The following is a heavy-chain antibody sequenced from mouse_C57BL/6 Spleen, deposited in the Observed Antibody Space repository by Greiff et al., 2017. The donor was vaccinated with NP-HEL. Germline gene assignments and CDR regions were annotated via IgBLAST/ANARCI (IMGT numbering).Heavy chain of an antibody. CDR2: ISGGGGNT. D-gene: IGHD1-1*01. Sequence: EVKVVESGGGLVKPGGSLKLSCAASGFTFSSYTMSWVRQTPEKRLEWVATISGGGGNTYYPDSVKGRFTISRDNAKNTLYLQMSSLRSEDTALYYCARDYGSTEFPYFDYWGQGTTLTVSS. V-gene: IGHV5-9*01. CDR3: ARDYGSTEFPYFDY. CDR1: GFTFSSYT. J-gene: IGHJ2*01.